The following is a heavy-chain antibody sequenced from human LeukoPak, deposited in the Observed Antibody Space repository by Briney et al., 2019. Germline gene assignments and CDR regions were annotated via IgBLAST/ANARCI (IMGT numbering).Heavy chain of an antibody. V-gene: IGHV3-21*01. CDR2: ISGSSNYI. CDR3: ARDRPDHCISTSCPEYMDV. Sequence: GGSLRLSCAASGIRFSDYSMTWVRQAPGMGLEWVSSISGSSNYIDYADSVKGRFTIPRDNAKNSLYLQMNSLRADDTAVYYCARDRPDHCISTSCPEYMDVWGKGTTVTVSS. J-gene: IGHJ6*03. D-gene: IGHD2-2*01. CDR1: GIRFSDYS.